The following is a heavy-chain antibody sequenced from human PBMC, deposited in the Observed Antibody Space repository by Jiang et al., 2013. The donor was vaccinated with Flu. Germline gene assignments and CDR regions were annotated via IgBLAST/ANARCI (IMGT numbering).Heavy chain of an antibody. D-gene: IGHD3-10*01. J-gene: IGHJ4*02. CDR1: GFTFSSYS. Sequence: AASGFTFSSYSMDWVRQAPGKGLEWVSMTHSTAGTFYADCVKGRFTISSDNFKNTIYLQMDSLRPEDTAVYYCASRGDWGQGTLVTVSS. CDR2: THSTAGT. CDR3: ASRGD. V-gene: IGHV3-66*02.